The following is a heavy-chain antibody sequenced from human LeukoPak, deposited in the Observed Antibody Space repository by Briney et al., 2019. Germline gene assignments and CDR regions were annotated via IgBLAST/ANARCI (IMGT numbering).Heavy chain of an antibody. CDR1: GFTFSNYG. Sequence: GGSLRLSCAASGFTFSNYGMHWGRQGPGQGLEWVAVISYDESDKYYADSVKGRFTISRDNSKNTLYLQMTSLRHEDTAVYYCAKGVVAATNAAYYGMDVWGQGTTVTVSS. CDR2: ISYDESDK. J-gene: IGHJ6*02. D-gene: IGHD2-15*01. V-gene: IGHV3-30*18. CDR3: AKGVVAATNAAYYGMDV.